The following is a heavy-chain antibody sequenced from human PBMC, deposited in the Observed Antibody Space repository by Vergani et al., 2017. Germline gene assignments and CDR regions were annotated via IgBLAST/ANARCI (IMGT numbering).Heavy chain of an antibody. J-gene: IGHJ4*03. CDR1: GFTFSNSA. CDR3: VKEKMGLVSYFFDS. Sequence: EVHLLESGGGLVQSGGSLRLSCAASGFTFSNSAVRWVRQAPGRGLGWVSSISGPGHSKYYADSVKGRFSISRDNSKNTVFLEMNSLRAEDTAIYYCVKEKMGLVSYFFDSWGQGILVT. CDR2: ISGPGHSK. D-gene: IGHD2/OR15-2a*01. V-gene: IGHV3-23*01.